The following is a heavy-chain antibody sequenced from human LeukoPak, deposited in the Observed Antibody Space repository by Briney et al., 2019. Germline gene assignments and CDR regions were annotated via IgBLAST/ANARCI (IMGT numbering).Heavy chain of an antibody. CDR2: IIATGGAT. J-gene: IGHJ4*02. CDR3: AKGWGTDWYDRFLFDY. D-gene: IGHD6-19*01. Sequence: GGSLRLSCAAPGFTFSSYGMSWVRQAPGKGLEWVSTIIATGGATYYADSVKGRFTISRDNSKNTLYLQMNSLRAEDTAVYYCAKGWGTDWYDRFLFDYWGQGTLVAVSS. V-gene: IGHV3-23*01. CDR1: GFTFSSYG.